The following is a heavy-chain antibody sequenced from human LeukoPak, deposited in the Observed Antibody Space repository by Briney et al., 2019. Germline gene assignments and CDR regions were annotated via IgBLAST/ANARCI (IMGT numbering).Heavy chain of an antibody. D-gene: IGHD5-18*01. V-gene: IGHV3-23*01. CDR1: GFMFSNYA. J-gene: IGHJ4*02. Sequence: GGSLRLSCAASGFMFSNYAMNWVRQAPGKGLEWVSGISGSGGNTYHADSVKGRFTISRDNSKNRLYLQMNSLRAEDAAVYYCAKGSEGGYSYGYHSDYWGQGTLVTVSS. CDR2: ISGSGGNT. CDR3: AKGSEGGYSYGYHSDY.